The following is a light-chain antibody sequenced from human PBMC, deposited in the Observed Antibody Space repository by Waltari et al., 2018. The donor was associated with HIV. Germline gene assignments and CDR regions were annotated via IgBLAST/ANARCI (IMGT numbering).Light chain of an antibody. V-gene: IGLV3-9*01. CDR1: NIGTKD. CDR2: NDI. J-gene: IGLJ2*01. CDR3: QVWHYTVV. Sequence: SYELTQPFSVSVALGQTARITCGGSNIGTKDVHWYQQKPGQAPLLLIFNDIHRPSVVPERFSASKSRNMATLTIIGAQAGDEAAYYCQVWHYTVVFGGGTKVTVL.